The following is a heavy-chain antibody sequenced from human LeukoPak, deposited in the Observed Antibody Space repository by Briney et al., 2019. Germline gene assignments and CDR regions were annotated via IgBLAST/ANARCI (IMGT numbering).Heavy chain of an antibody. CDR3: ARERGSYLD. J-gene: IGHJ4*02. Sequence: GGSLRLSCVASGFTFSSYGMSWVRQAPGKGLEWVSVIYSGGSTYYADSVKGRFTISRDNSKNTLYLQMNSLRAEDTAVYYCARERGSYLDWGQGTLVTVSS. D-gene: IGHD1-26*01. CDR2: IYSGGST. CDR1: GFTFSSYG. V-gene: IGHV3-53*01.